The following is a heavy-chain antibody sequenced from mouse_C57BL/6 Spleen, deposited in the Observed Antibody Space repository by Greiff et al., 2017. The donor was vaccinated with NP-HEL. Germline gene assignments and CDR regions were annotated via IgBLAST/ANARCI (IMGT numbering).Heavy chain of an antibody. J-gene: IGHJ2*01. D-gene: IGHD1-1*01. Sequence: VQLQQSGPELVKPGASVKISCKASGYTFTDYYMNWVKQSHGKSLEWIGDINPNNGGTSYNQKFKGKATLTVDKSSSTAYMELRSLTSEDSAVYYCARFITTVVGFDYWGQGTTLTVSS. V-gene: IGHV1-26*01. CDR1: GYTFTDYY. CDR3: ARFITTVVGFDY. CDR2: INPNNGGT.